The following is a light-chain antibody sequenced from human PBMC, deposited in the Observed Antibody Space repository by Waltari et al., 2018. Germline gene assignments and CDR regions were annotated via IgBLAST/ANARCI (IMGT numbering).Light chain of an antibody. Sequence: EIVLTQSPGTLSLSPGERVTLSCRASQSVSRALAWYQQKPGQAPRLLHYGASSRATGLPGRFRGSGSGTDFSLAISRLEPEDFAVYYGQHYVRLPVTFGQGTKVEIK. J-gene: IGKJ1*01. CDR2: GAS. CDR1: QSVSRA. V-gene: IGKV3-20*01. CDR3: QHYVRLPVT.